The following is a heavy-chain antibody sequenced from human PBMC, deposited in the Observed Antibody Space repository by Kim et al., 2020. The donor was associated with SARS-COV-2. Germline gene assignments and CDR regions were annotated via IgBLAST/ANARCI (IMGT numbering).Heavy chain of an antibody. D-gene: IGHD2-2*02. V-gene: IGHV1-2*06. Sequence: ASVKVSCKASGYTFTGYYMHWVRQAPGQGLEWMGRINPNSGGTNYAQKFQGRVTMTRDTSISTAYMELSRLRSDDTAVYYCARVRGHPTWEYQLLYGEVNNWFDPWGQGTLVTVSS. CDR2: INPNSGGT. CDR1: GYTFTGYY. CDR3: ARVRGHPTWEYQLLYGEVNNWFDP. J-gene: IGHJ5*02.